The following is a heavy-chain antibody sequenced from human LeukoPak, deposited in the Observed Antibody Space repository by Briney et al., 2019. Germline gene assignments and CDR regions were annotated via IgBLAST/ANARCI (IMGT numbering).Heavy chain of an antibody. D-gene: IGHD3-22*01. Sequence: GGSLRLSCAASGFTFSSNGMHWVRQAPGKGLEWVGIIWYDGSNKYYADSVKGRFTISRDNSKNTLYLQMNSLRVEDTAVYYCARPYYSNYSYYGMDFWGQGTMVTVSS. CDR3: ARPYYSNYSYYGMDF. CDR1: GFTFSSNG. V-gene: IGHV3-33*01. CDR2: IWYDGSNK. J-gene: IGHJ6*02.